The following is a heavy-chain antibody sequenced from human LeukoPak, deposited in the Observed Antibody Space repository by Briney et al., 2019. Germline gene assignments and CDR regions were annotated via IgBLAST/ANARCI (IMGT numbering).Heavy chain of an antibody. CDR2: ISSSGSIV. D-gene: IGHD1-26*01. V-gene: IGHV3-48*03. J-gene: IGHJ4*02. Sequence: PGGSLRLSCAASGFTFSSYEMNWVRQAPGKGLEWVSYISSSGSIVNYADSVKGRFTISRDNAKNSLYLQMNSLRAEDTAVYYCARDPIGSYWGVFDYWGQGTLVTVSS. CDR1: GFTFSSYE. CDR3: ARDPIGSYWGVFDY.